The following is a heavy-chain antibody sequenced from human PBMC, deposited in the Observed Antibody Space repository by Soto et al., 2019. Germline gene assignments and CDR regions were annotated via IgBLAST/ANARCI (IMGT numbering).Heavy chain of an antibody. Sequence: SETLSLTCAVYGGSFSGYYWSWIRQPPGKGLEWIGEINHSGSTNYNPSLKSRVTISVDTSKNQFSLKLSSVTAADTAVYYCAGSITMVRGPPGYWGQGTLVTVSS. V-gene: IGHV4-34*01. J-gene: IGHJ4*02. CDR2: INHSGST. CDR3: AGSITMVRGPPGY. D-gene: IGHD3-10*01. CDR1: GGSFSGYY.